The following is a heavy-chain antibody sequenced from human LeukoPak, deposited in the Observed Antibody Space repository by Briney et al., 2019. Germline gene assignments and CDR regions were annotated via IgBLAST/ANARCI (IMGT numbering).Heavy chain of an antibody. CDR1: GFTFSSDA. V-gene: IGHV3-64D*09. CDR3: VEGGSSTWSWFDP. J-gene: IGHJ5*02. Sequence: PGGSLRLSCSASGFTFSSDAMHWVRQAPGQGLEYVSGISSNGGSTYYADSVKGRFTISRDNSKNTLYLQMSSLRPEDTAVYYCVEGGSSTWSWFDPWGQGTLVTVSS. D-gene: IGHD6-13*01. CDR2: ISSNGGST.